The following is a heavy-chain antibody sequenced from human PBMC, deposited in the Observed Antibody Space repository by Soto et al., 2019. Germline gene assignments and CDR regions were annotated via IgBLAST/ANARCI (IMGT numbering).Heavy chain of an antibody. CDR2: INHRGST. J-gene: IGHJ6*03. V-gene: IGHV4-34*01. CDR1: GGSFSGYY. CDR3: ARRSSYYYYYYRDV. Sequence: QVQLQQWGAGPLKPSETLSLTCAVHGGSFSGYYWSRIRQPPGKGLEWIGEINHRGSTTYNPFLKRRVTISVDTSKTQSSLKRRSATAADTAVYYCARRSSYYYYYYRDVWGKGTTVTVSS. D-gene: IGHD6-13*01.